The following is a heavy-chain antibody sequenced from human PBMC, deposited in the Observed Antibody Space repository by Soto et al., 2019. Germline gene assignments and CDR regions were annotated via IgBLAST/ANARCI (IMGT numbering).Heavy chain of an antibody. J-gene: IGHJ4*02. CDR3: ASAGGLGAVAADY. CDR1: GGSISSGGYS. CDR2: IYNSEST. V-gene: IGHV4-30-2*01. D-gene: IGHD6-19*01. Sequence: QLQLQESGSGLVKPSQTLSLTCAVSGGSISSGGYSWSWIRQPPGKGLEWIGYIYNSESTYYNPSLKSRVTISVDRAKNQFSLKLSSVTAADTAVYYCASAGGLGAVAADYWGQGTLVTVSS.